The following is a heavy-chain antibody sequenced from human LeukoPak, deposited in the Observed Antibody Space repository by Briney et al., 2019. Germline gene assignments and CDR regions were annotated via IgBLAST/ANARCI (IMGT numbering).Heavy chain of an antibody. CDR3: ARHANFWFDP. V-gene: IGHV4-34*01. J-gene: IGHJ5*02. CDR2: INHSGST. CDR1: GGSFSGYY. Sequence: PSETLSLTCAVYGGSFSGYYWSWIRQPPGKGLEWIGEINHSGSTNYNPSLKSRVTISVDTSKNQFSLKLSSVTAADTAVYYCARHANFWFDPWGQGTLVTVSS.